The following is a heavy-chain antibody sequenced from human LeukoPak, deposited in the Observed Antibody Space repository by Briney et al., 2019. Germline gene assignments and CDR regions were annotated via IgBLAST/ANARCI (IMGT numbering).Heavy chain of an antibody. Sequence: SETLSLTCAVDGGSFSGYYWSWIRQPPGKGLEWIGEINHSGSTNYNPSLKSRVTISVDTSKNQFSLTLTSVIAADTGVYYCAREDYVDTAMVFDYWGQGTLVTVSS. D-gene: IGHD5-18*01. CDR1: GGSFSGYY. V-gene: IGHV4-34*01. J-gene: IGHJ4*02. CDR2: INHSGST. CDR3: AREDYVDTAMVFDY.